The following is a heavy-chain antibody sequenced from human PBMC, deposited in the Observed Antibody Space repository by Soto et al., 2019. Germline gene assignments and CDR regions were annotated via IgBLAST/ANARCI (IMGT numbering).Heavy chain of an antibody. CDR3: ARERASCCLDY. V-gene: IGHV3-33*01. J-gene: IGHJ4*02. CDR1: GFTFSSYG. Sequence: GGSLRLSCAASGFTFSSYGMHWVRQAPGKGLEWVAVIWYDGSNKYYADSVKGRFTISRDNSKNTLYLQMNSLRAEDTAVYYCARERASCCLDYWGQGTLVTVT. D-gene: IGHD2-2*01. CDR2: IWYDGSNK.